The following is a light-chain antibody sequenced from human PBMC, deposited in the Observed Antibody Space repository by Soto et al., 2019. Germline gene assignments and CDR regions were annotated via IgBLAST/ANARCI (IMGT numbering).Light chain of an antibody. V-gene: IGKV3-20*01. CDR2: GVS. CDR1: QSVGTN. J-gene: IGKJ1*01. CDR3: QQYGTSPRT. Sequence: ESVMTQSPVTLSVSPGESVTLSCRASQSVGTNLARYQQKPGQAPSLLIYGVSTRATGIPDRFSGSGSGTDFTLTISRLDPEDFAVYYCQQYGTSPRTFGQGTKVDIK.